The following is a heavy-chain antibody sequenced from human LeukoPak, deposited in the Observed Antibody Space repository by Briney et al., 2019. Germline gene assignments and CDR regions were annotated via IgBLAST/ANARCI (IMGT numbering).Heavy chain of an antibody. CDR2: IYHSGST. J-gene: IGHJ6*03. CDR3: ASFSRLYSSSWYVGGYYYYYMDV. V-gene: IGHV4-38-2*02. CDR1: GYSISSGYY. D-gene: IGHD6-13*01. Sequence: SETLSLTCTVSGYSISSGYYWGWIRQPPGKGLEWIGSIYHSGSTYYNPSLKSRVTISVDTSKNQFSLKLSSVTAADTAVYYCASFSRLYSSSWYVGGYYYYYMDVWGKGTTVTVSS.